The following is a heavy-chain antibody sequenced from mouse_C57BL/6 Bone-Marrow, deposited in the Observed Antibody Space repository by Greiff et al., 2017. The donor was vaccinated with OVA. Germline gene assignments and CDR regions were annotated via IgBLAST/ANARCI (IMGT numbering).Heavy chain of an antibody. V-gene: IGHV5-17*01. CDR2: ISSGSSTI. J-gene: IGHJ3*01. Sequence: EVHLVESGGGLVKPGGSLKLSCAASGFTFSDYGMHWVRQAPEKGLEWVAYISSGSSTIYYADTVKGRFTISRDNAKNTLFLQMTILRSEDTAMYYCARGFAYWGQGTLVTVSA. CDR3: ARGFAY. CDR1: GFTFSDYG.